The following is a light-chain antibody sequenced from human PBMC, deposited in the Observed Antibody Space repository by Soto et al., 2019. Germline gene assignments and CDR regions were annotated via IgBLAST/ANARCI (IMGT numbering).Light chain of an antibody. CDR3: QQYNNWPPWT. CDR2: GAS. CDR1: QSVSGN. V-gene: IGKV3-15*01. J-gene: IGKJ1*01. Sequence: EIVMTQSPATLSVSPGERATLSCKASQSVSGNLAWYQQKPGQAPRLLIYGASTRATGIPARFSGSGSGTEFTLTISSLQSEDFAVYYCQQYNNWPPWTFGQGTKVEIK.